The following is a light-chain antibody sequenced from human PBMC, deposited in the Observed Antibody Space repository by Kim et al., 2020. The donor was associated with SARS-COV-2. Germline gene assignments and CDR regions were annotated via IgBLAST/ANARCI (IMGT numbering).Light chain of an antibody. CDR1: SLRSYY. Sequence: SSELTQDPAVSVALGQTVSITCQGDSLRSYYATWYQQKPGQATILVIYGKNNRPSGIPDRFSGSSSGNTASLTITGTQAGDEADYYCNSRDSNDNVVFGG. CDR2: GKN. J-gene: IGLJ2*01. V-gene: IGLV3-19*01. CDR3: NSRDSNDNVV.